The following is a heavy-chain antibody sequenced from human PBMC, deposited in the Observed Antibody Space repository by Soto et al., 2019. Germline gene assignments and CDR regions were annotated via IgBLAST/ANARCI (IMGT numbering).Heavy chain of an antibody. D-gene: IGHD7-27*01. Sequence: LSLTCTVSGGSIRRSDYYWSWVRQLPGRGLEWIAYIYYSGSTFYNPSLMSRLAISVDTSRNQFSLSLTSVTAADTAVYYCARLESVTRSLGYFDYWGQGIRVTVSS. J-gene: IGHJ4*02. CDR1: GGSIRRSDYY. V-gene: IGHV4-31*03. CDR3: ARLESVTRSLGYFDY. CDR2: IYYSGST.